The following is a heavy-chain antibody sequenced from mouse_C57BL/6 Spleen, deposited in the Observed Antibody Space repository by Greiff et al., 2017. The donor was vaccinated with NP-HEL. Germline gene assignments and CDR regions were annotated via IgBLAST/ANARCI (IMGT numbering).Heavy chain of an antibody. Sequence: DVMLVESGGGLVKPGGSLKLSCAASGFTFSDYGMHWVRQAPEKGLEWVAYISSGSSTIYYADTVKGRFTISRDNAKNTLFLQLTSLRSEDTAMYYCARYYSYAMDYWGKGTSVTVSS. CDR2: ISSGSSTI. D-gene: IGHD1-1*01. CDR3: ARYYSYAMDY. J-gene: IGHJ4*01. CDR1: GFTFSDYG. V-gene: IGHV5-17*01.